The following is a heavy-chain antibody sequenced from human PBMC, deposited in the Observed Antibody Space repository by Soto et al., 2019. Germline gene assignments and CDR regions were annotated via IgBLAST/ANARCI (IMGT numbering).Heavy chain of an antibody. D-gene: IGHD2-15*01. Sequence: ASVKVSCKASGYTFTSYDINWVRQATGQGLEWMGWMNPNSGNTGYAQKFQGRVTMTRNTSMSTAYMELSSLRSEDTAVYYCAGDMGGYCSGGSCYSPPAPAFDIWGQGTMVTVSS. J-gene: IGHJ3*02. V-gene: IGHV1-8*01. CDR1: GYTFTSYD. CDR3: AGDMGGYCSGGSCYSPPAPAFDI. CDR2: MNPNSGNT.